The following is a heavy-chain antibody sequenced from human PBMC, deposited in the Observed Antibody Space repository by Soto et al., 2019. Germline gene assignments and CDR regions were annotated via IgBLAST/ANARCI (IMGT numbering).Heavy chain of an antibody. CDR1: GFTFSSYS. CDR3: AREQLYCSSTSCWYDY. Sequence: GGSLRLSCAASGFTFSSYSMNWVRQAPGKGLEWVSSISSSSSYIYYADSVKGRFTISRDNAKNSLYLQMNSLRAEDTAVYYCAREQLYCSSTSCWYDYWGQGTPVTVSS. CDR2: ISSSSSYI. D-gene: IGHD2-2*01. J-gene: IGHJ4*02. V-gene: IGHV3-21*01.